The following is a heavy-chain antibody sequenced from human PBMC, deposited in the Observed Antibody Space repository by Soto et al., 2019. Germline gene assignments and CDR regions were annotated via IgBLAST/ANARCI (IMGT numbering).Heavy chain of an antibody. V-gene: IGHV3-9*01. Sequence: EVQLVESGGGLVQPGRSLRLSCAASGFTFDDYAMHWVRQAPGKGLEWVSGISWNSGSIGYADSVKGRFTISRDNAKNSLYLQMKSLRAEDTALYYCAKASVDTITLACDYWGQGTLVTVSS. CDR1: GFTFDDYA. J-gene: IGHJ4*02. CDR3: AKASVDTITLACDY. D-gene: IGHD5-12*01. CDR2: ISWNSGSI.